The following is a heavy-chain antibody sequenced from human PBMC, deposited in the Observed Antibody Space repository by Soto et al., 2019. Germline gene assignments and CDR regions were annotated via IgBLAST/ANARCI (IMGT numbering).Heavy chain of an antibody. CDR1: GFTFSAYT. J-gene: IGHJ4*02. Sequence: KPGGSLRLSCAASGFTFSAYTMNWVRQASGKGLEWVSSIAGDSRYIYYADSVNGRFTTSRDNTHKSLYLQLNSLRVEDTALYYCARDEGHCSSTSCAYDFWGQGTQVTVSS. V-gene: IGHV3-21*01. D-gene: IGHD2-2*01. CDR3: ARDEGHCSSTSCAYDF. CDR2: IAGDSRYI.